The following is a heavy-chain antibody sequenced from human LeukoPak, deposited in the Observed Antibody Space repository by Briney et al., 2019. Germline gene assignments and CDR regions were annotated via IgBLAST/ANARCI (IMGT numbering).Heavy chain of an antibody. CDR3: ARGVWFGEFYDAFDI. CDR2: INPSGGST. D-gene: IGHD3-10*01. V-gene: IGHV1-46*01. Sequence: ASVKVSCKASGYTFTSYYMHWVRQAPGQGLEWKGIINPSGGSTSYAQKFQGRVTMTRDMSTSTVYMELSSLRSEDTAVYYCARGVWFGEFYDAFDIWGQGTMVTVSS. CDR1: GYTFTSYY. J-gene: IGHJ3*02.